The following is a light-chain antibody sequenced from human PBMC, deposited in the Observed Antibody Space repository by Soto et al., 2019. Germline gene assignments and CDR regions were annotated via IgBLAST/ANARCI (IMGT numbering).Light chain of an antibody. V-gene: IGLV1-40*01. CDR3: LSFDSSLSVV. CDR2: GNT. Sequence: QAVVTQPPSVSGAPGQRVTISCTGSSSNIGAGYDVHWYQQLPGRAPKLLIYGNTNRPSGVPDRFSGSKSGTSASLAITGLRAEDEADYYCLSFDSSLSVVFGGGTKLTVL. CDR1: SSNIGAGYD. J-gene: IGLJ2*01.